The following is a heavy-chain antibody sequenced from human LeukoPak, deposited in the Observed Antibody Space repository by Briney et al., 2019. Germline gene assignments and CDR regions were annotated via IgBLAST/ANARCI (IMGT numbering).Heavy chain of an antibody. CDR2: ISSSSSYI. CDR1: GFTFSSYS. V-gene: IGHV3-21*01. D-gene: IGHD5-12*01. Sequence: PGGSLRLSCAASGFTFSSYSMNWVRQAPGKGLEWVSSISSSSSYIYYADSVKGRFTISRDNAKNSLYLQMNSLRAEDTAVYYCARYPGGYSGYDVDYWGQGTLVTVSS. J-gene: IGHJ4*02. CDR3: ARYPGGYSGYDVDY.